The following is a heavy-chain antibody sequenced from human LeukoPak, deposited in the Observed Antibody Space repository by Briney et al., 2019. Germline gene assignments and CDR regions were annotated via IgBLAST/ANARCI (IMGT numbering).Heavy chain of an antibody. V-gene: IGHV4-39*07. CDR3: ARKQGGTMYDV. J-gene: IGHJ4*02. D-gene: IGHD1-7*01. Sequence: PSETLSLTCIVPGGSISSSNYYWAWIRQPPGKGLEWIGPFYSGGSAYYNPSLTSRVSISKDPSDNQFSLRLYSVTAADTAVYYCARKQGGTMYDVWGQGTQVTVSS. CDR2: FYSGGSA. CDR1: GGSISSSNYY.